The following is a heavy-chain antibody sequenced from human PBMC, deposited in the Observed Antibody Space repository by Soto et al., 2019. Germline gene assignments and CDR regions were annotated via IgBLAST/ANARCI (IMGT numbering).Heavy chain of an antibody. V-gene: IGHV3-23*01. CDR1: GFNVGAFA. J-gene: IGHJ4*02. CDR2: ISQSDAWI. Sequence: GGSLRLSCAASGFNVGAFAVNWVRQAPGKGLEWVAGISQSDAWIYYVDSVRGRFSISRDASENILYLQMNSLRVDDTALYYSTKETVAGISGLDYWGPGTLVTVSS. D-gene: IGHD1-20*01. CDR3: TKETVAGISGLDY.